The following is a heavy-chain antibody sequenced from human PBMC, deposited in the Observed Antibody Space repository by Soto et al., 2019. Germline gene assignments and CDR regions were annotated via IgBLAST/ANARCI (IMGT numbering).Heavy chain of an antibody. D-gene: IGHD3-10*01. CDR3: ARVGGSGSYYPFDY. CDR1: GFTFSDYY. J-gene: IGHJ4*02. CDR2: ISSGSSYT. Sequence: QVQLVESGGGLVKPGGSLRLSCAASGFTFSDYYMSWIRQAPGKGLEWISYISSGSSYTNYADSVKARFTISRDNAKNSLYLQMNSLRAEDTAVYYCARVGGSGSYYPFDYWSQGTLVTVYS. V-gene: IGHV3-11*05.